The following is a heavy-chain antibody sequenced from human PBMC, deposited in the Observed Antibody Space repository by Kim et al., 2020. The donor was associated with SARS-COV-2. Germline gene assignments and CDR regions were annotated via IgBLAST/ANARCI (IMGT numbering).Heavy chain of an antibody. CDR1: GITVSNTY. Sequence: GGSLRLSCAASGITVSNTYMSWVRQAPGRGLEWVSVIYAGGYTDYADSVKGRFTLSRDHSKNTLYLQMHSLRPEDTAVYYCARERTSSGFRVDYFDLWG. CDR2: IYAGGYT. V-gene: IGHV3-66*01. CDR3: ARERTSSGFRVDYFDL. D-gene: IGHD6-6*01. J-gene: IGHJ4*01.